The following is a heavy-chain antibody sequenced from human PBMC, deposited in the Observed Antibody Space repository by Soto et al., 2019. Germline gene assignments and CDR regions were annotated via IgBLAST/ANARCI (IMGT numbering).Heavy chain of an antibody. D-gene: IGHD5-18*01. J-gene: IGHJ6*02. Sequence: QVQLVESGGGVVQPGRSLRLSCAASGFTFSDYVLHWVRQAPGKGLEWVALISYDGSNKYYADSVKGRLTISRDNSKKMLYLQMNSLRAEDTAVYYCARVGLRGYTYGHYLSPYGMDVWGQGTTVTVSS. CDR3: ARVGLRGYTYGHYLSPYGMDV. CDR1: GFTFSDYV. CDR2: ISYDGSNK. V-gene: IGHV3-30-3*01.